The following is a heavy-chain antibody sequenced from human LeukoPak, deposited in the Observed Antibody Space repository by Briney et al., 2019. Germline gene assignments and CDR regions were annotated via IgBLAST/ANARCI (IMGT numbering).Heavy chain of an antibody. CDR1: GFTFSSYG. J-gene: IGHJ6*02. CDR3: AKDSGLVRIYYYYGMDV. V-gene: IGHV3-30*18. Sequence: GGSLRLSCAASGFTFSSYGMHWVRQAPGKGLEWVAVISYDGSNKYYADSVKGRFTISRDNSRNTLFLQMNSLRAEDTAVYYCAKDSGLVRIYYYYGMDVWGQGTTVTVSS. D-gene: IGHD3/OR15-3a*01. CDR2: ISYDGSNK.